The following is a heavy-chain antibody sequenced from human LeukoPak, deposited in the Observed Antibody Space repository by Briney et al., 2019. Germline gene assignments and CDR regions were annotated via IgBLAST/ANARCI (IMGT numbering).Heavy chain of an antibody. CDR1: GFTFSDYY. Sequence: NPGGSLRLSCAASGFTFSDYYMSWIRQAPGKGLEWISYISTSGTTTYYADSVKGRFTISRDYAKNSLYLQMNSLRADDTALYYCARVRGSYSVDYWGQGTLVTVSS. J-gene: IGHJ4*02. D-gene: IGHD3-10*01. CDR3: ARVRGSYSVDY. CDR2: ISTSGTTT. V-gene: IGHV3-11*04.